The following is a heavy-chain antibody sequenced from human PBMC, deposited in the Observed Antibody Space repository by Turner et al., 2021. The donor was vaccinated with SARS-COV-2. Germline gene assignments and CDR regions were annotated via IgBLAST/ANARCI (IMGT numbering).Heavy chain of an antibody. CDR1: GSTFTGYY. D-gene: IGHD3-22*01. Sequence: QVQLVRSGAEVKKPGALVKLSCKASGSTFTGYYIHWVRPAPGQGLEWMGWINPDSGATSYAQNFQGRDTMTRDTSISTAYMELSRLRSDDTAGYYCARGGLYYYDSSAYYGYAFDIWGQGTMVTVSS. V-gene: IGHV1-2*02. J-gene: IGHJ3*02. CDR2: INPDSGAT. CDR3: ARGGLYYYDSSAYYGYAFDI.